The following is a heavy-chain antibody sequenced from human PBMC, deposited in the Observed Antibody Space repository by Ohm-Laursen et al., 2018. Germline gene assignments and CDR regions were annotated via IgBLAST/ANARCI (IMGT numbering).Heavy chain of an antibody. D-gene: IGHD5-24*01. CDR3: ARYSPVEMMIRGAFDI. V-gene: IGHV4-59*07. CDR2: VYYSGST. CDR1: GASINSHH. Sequence: SDTLSLTCIVSGASINSHHWSFIRQPPGKGLEWIAFVYYSGSTYYNPSLKSRVSMSVDTSNNQFSLQLRYVTAADTAVYYCARYSPVEMMIRGAFDIWGQGTMLTVSS. J-gene: IGHJ3*02.